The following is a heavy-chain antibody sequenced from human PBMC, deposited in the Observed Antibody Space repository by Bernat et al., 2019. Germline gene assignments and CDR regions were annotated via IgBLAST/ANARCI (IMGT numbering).Heavy chain of an antibody. Sequence: EVQLVESGGGLVKPGGSLRLSCEASGFTFSIAWMSWVRQAPGKGLEWVGRITSTSDGGTTDHAAPVKGRFTISRDDSRSTLYLQLNSLKIEDTAVYYCTTDCSGGSCESLAPMDVWGQGTTVTVSS. D-gene: IGHD2-15*01. CDR1: GFTFSIAW. V-gene: IGHV3-15*01. J-gene: IGHJ6*02. CDR3: TTDCSGGSCESLAPMDV. CDR2: ITSTSDGGTT.